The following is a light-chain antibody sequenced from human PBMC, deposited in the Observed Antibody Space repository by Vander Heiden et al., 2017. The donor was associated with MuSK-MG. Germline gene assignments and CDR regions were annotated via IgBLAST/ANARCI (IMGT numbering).Light chain of an antibody. V-gene: IGKV1-5*01. J-gene: IGKJ1*01. CDR2: DAS. Sequence: DIQMTQSPSTLSASVGDRVTITCRASQSISSWLACYQQKPGKAPKLLLYDASSLESAVPSRFSGSGSATEFTLTIISLQPDDFATYYCHQENGCLWTFGQGTKVEIK. CDR1: QSISSW. CDR3: HQENGCLWT.